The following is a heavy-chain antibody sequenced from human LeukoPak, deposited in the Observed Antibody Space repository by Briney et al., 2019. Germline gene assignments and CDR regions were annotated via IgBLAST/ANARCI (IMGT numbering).Heavy chain of an antibody. V-gene: IGHV4-34*01. CDR2: INHSGST. J-gene: IGHJ4*02. CDR1: GGSFSGYY. D-gene: IGHD5-18*01. Sequence: SETLSLTCAVYGGSFSGYYWGWIRQPPGKGLERIGEINHSGSTNYNPSLKSRVTISVDTSKNQFSLKLSSVTAADTAVYYCAPRGYSYGALDYWGQGTLVTVSS. CDR3: APRGYSYGALDY.